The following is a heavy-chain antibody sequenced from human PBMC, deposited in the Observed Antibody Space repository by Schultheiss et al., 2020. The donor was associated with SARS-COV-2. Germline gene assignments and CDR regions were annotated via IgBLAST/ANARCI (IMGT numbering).Heavy chain of an antibody. J-gene: IGHJ4*02. CDR2: ISSSSSYI. Sequence: GGSLRLSCAASGFTFSSYSMNWVRQAPGKGLEWVSSISSSSSYIYYADSVKGRFTISRDNAKNSLYLQMNSLRAEDTAVYYCARQGTVVTRCGLDYWGQGTLVTVSS. CDR1: GFTFSSYS. V-gene: IGHV3-21*01. CDR3: ARQGTVVTRCGLDY. D-gene: IGHD4-23*01.